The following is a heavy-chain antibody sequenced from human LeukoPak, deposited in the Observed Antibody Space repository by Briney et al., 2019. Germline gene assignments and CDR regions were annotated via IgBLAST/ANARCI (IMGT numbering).Heavy chain of an antibody. CDR3: AKESTVTPGNVNWFDS. CDR1: GFSSSIYA. D-gene: IGHD4-17*01. Sequence: PGGSLRLSCAASGFSSSIYAMSWVRQAPGKGLEWVSGLSGSGGNTYYADSVKGRFTISRDNSKNTLYLHMKSLRAEDTAIYYCAKESTVTPGNVNWFDSWGLGTLVTVSS. CDR2: LSGSGGNT. J-gene: IGHJ5*01. V-gene: IGHV3-23*01.